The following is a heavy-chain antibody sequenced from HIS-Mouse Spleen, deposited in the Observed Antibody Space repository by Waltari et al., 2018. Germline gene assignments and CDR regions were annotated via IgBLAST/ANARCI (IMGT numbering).Heavy chain of an antibody. CDR2: ISSSSSYI. Sequence: AASGFTFSSYSMNWVRQAPGKGLEWVSSISSSSSYIYYADSVKGRFTISRDNAKNSLYLQMNSLRAEDTAVYYCASLYYDILTGYYRDYWGQGTLVTVSS. V-gene: IGHV3-21*01. J-gene: IGHJ4*02. CDR1: GFTFSSYS. D-gene: IGHD3-9*01. CDR3: ASLYYDILTGYYRDY.